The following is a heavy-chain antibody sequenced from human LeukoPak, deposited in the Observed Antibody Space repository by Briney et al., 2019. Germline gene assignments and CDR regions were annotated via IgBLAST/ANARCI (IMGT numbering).Heavy chain of an antibody. J-gene: IGHJ6*02. V-gene: IGHV3-74*01. D-gene: IGHD3-10*01. Sequence: AGSLRLSCAASGFSFSTYQMHWLRQAPGKGLVWVSRIKTDRKSTRYADSVKGRFTVSRDNAEHTLYLQMNSLRAEDTAVYYCARDRLYYYGSGGMDVWGQGTTVTVS. CDR1: GFSFSTYQ. CDR2: IKTDRKST. CDR3: ARDRLYYYGSGGMDV.